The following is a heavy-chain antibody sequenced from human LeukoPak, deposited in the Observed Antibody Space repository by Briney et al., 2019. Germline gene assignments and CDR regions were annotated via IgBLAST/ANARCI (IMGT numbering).Heavy chain of an antibody. Sequence: GASVKVSCKVSGYTLTELSMHWVRQAPGKGLEWMGGFDLEDGETIYAQKFQGRVTMTEDTSTDTAYMELSSLRSEDTAVYYCATDRPYSSSWYRPFDYWGQGTLVTVSS. J-gene: IGHJ4*02. CDR3: ATDRPYSSSWYRPFDY. CDR1: GYTLTELS. V-gene: IGHV1-24*01. D-gene: IGHD6-13*01. CDR2: FDLEDGET.